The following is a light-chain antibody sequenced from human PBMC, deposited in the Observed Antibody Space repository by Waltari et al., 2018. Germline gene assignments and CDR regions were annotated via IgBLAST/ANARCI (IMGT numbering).Light chain of an antibody. CDR3: HSRDTISTRV. CDR1: SLRRYY. CDR2: GQN. V-gene: IGLV3-19*01. Sequence: SSELTQDPAVSVALGQTVRITCQGDSLRRYYASWYQQRPGQAPVLGLYGQNNRPSGIPDRFAGYASGNTASLTITGTQAEDEADYYCHSRDTISTRVFGGGTRLTV. J-gene: IGLJ3*02.